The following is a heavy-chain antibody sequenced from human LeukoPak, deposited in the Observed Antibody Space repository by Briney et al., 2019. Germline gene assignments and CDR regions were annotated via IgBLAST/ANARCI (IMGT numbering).Heavy chain of an antibody. D-gene: IGHD6-6*01. CDR1: GGSISSNSYY. J-gene: IGHJ6*03. CDR3: ARDLATSSSSHMDV. Sequence: SETLSLTCTVSGGSISSNSYYWGWIRQPPGKGLEWIGRIYTSGSTNYNPSLKSRVTISVDTSKNQFSLKLSSVTAADTAVYYCARDLATSSSSHMDVWGKGTTVTVSS. V-gene: IGHV4-61*02. CDR2: IYTSGST.